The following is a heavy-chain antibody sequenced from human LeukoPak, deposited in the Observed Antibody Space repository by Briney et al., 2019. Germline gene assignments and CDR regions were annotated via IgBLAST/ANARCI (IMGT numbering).Heavy chain of an antibody. CDR2: INAGNGNT. V-gene: IGHV1-3*01. J-gene: IGHJ4*02. D-gene: IGHD2-2*01. CDR3: ARVGIVVVPAAMLDY. CDR1: GYTFTSYA. Sequence: ASVKVSCKASGYTFTSYAMHWVRLAPGQRLEWMGWINAGNGNTKYSQKSQGGVTITRDTSASTAYMELSSLRSEDTAVYYCARVGIVVVPAAMLDYWGQGTQVTVSS.